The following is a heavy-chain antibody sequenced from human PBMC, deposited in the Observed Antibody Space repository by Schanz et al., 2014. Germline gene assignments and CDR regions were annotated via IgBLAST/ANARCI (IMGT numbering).Heavy chain of an antibody. V-gene: IGHV1-2*02. D-gene: IGHD1-1*01. CDR1: GYTFTGYY. CDR3: VRELSGGTFDY. Sequence: QVQLVQSGAEVKKPGASVKVSCKASGYTFTGYYMHWVRQAPGQGLEWMGRINPNSGGTNYAQKFQGTVTMTRATSRPTAYMDLNSLRSDATAVYYCVRELSGGTFDYWGQGALVTVSS. CDR2: INPNSGGT. J-gene: IGHJ4*02.